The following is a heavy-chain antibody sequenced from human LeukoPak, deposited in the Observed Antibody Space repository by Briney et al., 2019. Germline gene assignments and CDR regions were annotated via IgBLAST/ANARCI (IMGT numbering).Heavy chain of an antibody. D-gene: IGHD3-10*01. V-gene: IGHV1-18*04. CDR2: ISGYNAKT. CDR3: AKDRGYYGSGSEPSFDY. Sequence: ASVKVSCKASGYTFTSYGISWVRRAPGQGLEWMGWISGYNAKTNYAQKVQGRVTMTTDTSTNTAYMEVRSLGSDDTAVYYCAKDRGYYGSGSEPSFDYWGQGTLVTVSS. CDR1: GYTFTSYG. J-gene: IGHJ4*02.